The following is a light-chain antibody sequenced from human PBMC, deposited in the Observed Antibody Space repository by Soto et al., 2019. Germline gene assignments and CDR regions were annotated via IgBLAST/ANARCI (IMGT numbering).Light chain of an antibody. CDR2: EAT. Sequence: QSVLTQPASVSGSPEQSITISCTGTSNDVGRYNLVSWYQQHPGKAPKVMIYEATKRPSGVSNRFSGSKSGYTASLTISGLQAEDEADYYCCAYAGSGTVVFGGGTKLTVL. J-gene: IGLJ3*02. V-gene: IGLV2-23*01. CDR1: SNDVGRYNL. CDR3: CAYAGSGTVV.